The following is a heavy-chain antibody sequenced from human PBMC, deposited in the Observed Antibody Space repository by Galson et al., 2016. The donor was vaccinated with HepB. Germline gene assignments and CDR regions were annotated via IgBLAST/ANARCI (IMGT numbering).Heavy chain of an antibody. CDR3: VKIDPSDWRDS. J-gene: IGHJ4*02. D-gene: IGHD1-1*01. Sequence: SLRLACAASGFIFGSHYIDWVRQAPGKGVEWVGRSGHKARSYTTAYAASVRGRSTLSRDHSKNTLYLQMNRLKSEDPAVYFCVKIDPSDWRDSWGQGTLVTVSS. CDR1: GFIFGSHY. CDR2: SGHKARSYTT. V-gene: IGHV3-72*01.